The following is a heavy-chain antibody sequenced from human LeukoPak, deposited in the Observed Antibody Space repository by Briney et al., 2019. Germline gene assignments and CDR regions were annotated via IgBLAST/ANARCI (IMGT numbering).Heavy chain of an antibody. Sequence: SETLSLTCTVSGGSISSSSYYWGWIRQPPGKGLEWIGSIYYSGSTYYNPSLKSRVTISVDTSKNQFSLKLSSVTAADTAVYYCARDILTGTTELIDYWGQGTLVTVSS. D-gene: IGHD1-20*01. V-gene: IGHV4-39*07. CDR1: GGSISSSSYY. CDR2: IYYSGST. J-gene: IGHJ4*02. CDR3: ARDILTGTTELIDY.